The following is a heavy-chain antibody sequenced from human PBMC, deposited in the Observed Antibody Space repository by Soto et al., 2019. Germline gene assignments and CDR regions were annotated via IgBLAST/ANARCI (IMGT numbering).Heavy chain of an antibody. J-gene: IGHJ4*02. CDR3: AKGPPIGSYYGTSGFDY. Sequence: PRGALRLPWAASGFTFGNDAINWVRQAPGRGLEWVSGLSGTGCSTYYADSVKGRCTLSRDKAKNRLDLQRNSLGAEDTAVYYCAKGPPIGSYYGTSGFDYSGPAPLVTVS. CDR1: GFTFGNDA. CDR2: LSGTGCST. V-gene: IGHV3-23*01. D-gene: IGHD3-22*01.